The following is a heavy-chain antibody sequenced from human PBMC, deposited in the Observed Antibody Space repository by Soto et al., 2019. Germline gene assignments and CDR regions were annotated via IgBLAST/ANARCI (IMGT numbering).Heavy chain of an antibody. J-gene: IGHJ6*02. CDR1: GFNFGDYY. Sequence: QMQLVESGGDLVKPGGSLRLSCAASGFNFGDYYMSWVRQAPGKGLEWVSSISNTGAHIYYADSVRGRFTISRDNAKNSLYLQMNSLTAEDTAVYYCVRERQSVRDFYYGMDVWGRGTTVTVSS. V-gene: IGHV3-11*04. CDR2: ISNTGAHI. D-gene: IGHD6-19*01. CDR3: VRERQSVRDFYYGMDV.